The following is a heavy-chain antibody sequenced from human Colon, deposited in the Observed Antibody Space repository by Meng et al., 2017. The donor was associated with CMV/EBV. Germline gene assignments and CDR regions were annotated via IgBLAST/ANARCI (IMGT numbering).Heavy chain of an antibody. CDR2: VYISGNT. CDR3: ARDSNLSGLAY. V-gene: IGHV4-4*07. Sequence: QVHLRESGPGLVNPSETLSLPCTVSGASVTSYYWGWIRQPARKGLDWIGRVYISGNTNYNPSLKSRVTMSIDTSKNQLSLNIRSVTAADTAVYYCARDSNLSGLAYWGQGTLVTVSS. J-gene: IGHJ4*02. D-gene: IGHD3-10*01. CDR1: GASVTSYY.